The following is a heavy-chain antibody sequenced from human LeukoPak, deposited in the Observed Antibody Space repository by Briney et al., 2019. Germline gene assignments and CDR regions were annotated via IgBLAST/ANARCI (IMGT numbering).Heavy chain of an antibody. D-gene: IGHD1-26*01. CDR2: INHSGST. CDR1: GGSFSGYY. CDR3: ARGYSGAGD. Sequence: TSETLSLTCAVYGGSFSGYYWSWIRQPPGKGLEWIGEINHSGSTNYNPSLKSRVTITVDTSKNKFSLKLSSVTGADTAVYYCARGYSGAGDWGQGTLVTVSS. V-gene: IGHV4-34*01. J-gene: IGHJ4*02.